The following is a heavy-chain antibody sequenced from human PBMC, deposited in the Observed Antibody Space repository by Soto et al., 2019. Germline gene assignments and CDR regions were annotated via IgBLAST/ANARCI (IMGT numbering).Heavy chain of an antibody. CDR2: ISSSSSYI. D-gene: IGHD2-2*02. J-gene: IGHJ5*02. V-gene: IGHV3-21*01. Sequence: EVQLVESGGGLVKPGGSLRLSCAASGFTFSSYSMNWVRQAPGKGLEWVSSISSSSSYIYYADSVKCRFTISRDNAKNSLYLQMNSLRAEDTAVYYCARDTLRDCSSTSCYSGGYNWFDPWGQGTLFTVSS. CDR3: ARDTLRDCSSTSCYSGGYNWFDP. CDR1: GFTFSSYS.